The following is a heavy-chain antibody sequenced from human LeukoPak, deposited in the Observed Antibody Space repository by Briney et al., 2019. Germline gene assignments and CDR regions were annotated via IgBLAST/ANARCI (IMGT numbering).Heavy chain of an antibody. V-gene: IGHV4-31*03. D-gene: IGHD1-26*01. J-gene: IGHJ4*02. CDR1: GGSISSGGYY. CDR2: IYYSGST. Sequence: SETLSLTCTVSGGSISSGGYYWSWIRQHPGKGLEWIGYIYYSGSTYYNPSLKSRVTISVDTSKNQFSLKLSSVTAADTAVYYCATGHRALRSQDYWGQGPRVTVSS. CDR3: ATGHRALRSQDY.